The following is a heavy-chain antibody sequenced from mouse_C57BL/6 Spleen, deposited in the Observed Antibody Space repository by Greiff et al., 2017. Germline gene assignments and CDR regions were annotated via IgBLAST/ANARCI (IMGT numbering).Heavy chain of an antibody. CDR2: INPSSGYT. V-gene: IGHV1-4*01. J-gene: IGHJ2*01. CDR1: GYTFTSYT. D-gene: IGHD1-2*01. Sequence: QVQLQQSGAELARPGASVKMSCKASGYTFTSYTMHWVKQRPGQGLEWIGYINPSSGYTTYNQKFKDKATLTADNSASPAYMQLSSLTAEDSAVYCCARSGITALFDYWGQGTTLTVSS. CDR3: ARSGITALFDY.